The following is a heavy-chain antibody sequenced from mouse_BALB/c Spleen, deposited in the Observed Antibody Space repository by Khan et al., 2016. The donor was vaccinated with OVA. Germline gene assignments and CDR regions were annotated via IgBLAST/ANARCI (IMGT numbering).Heavy chain of an antibody. V-gene: IGHV1S81*02. D-gene: IGHD1-1*01. J-gene: IGHJ3*01. CDR2: INPSNGGS. CDR1: GYSFTSYY. CDR3: TRGGYGSPFAF. Sequence: QVQLQQSGAELVKPGASVKLSCKASGYSFTSYYIHWVKQRPGQGLEWIGEINPSNGGSNVNEKFKSKATLTEDKSSSTAYMELSSLTSEDSAVYYGTRGGYGSPFAFWGQGTLVTVSA.